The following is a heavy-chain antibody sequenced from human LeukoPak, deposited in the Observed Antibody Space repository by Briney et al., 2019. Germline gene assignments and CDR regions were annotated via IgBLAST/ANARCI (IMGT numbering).Heavy chain of an antibody. V-gene: IGHV3-23*01. Sequence: GGSLRLSCAASGFTFSTYAMSWVRQAPGKGLEWVSVNSAGGGRTYYADSVKGRFTISRDNAKNSLYLQMNSLRAEDTAVYYCARDQGGVGYWGQGTLVTVSS. CDR3: ARDQGGVGY. J-gene: IGHJ4*02. CDR1: GFTFSTYA. D-gene: IGHD3-16*01. CDR2: NSAGGGRT.